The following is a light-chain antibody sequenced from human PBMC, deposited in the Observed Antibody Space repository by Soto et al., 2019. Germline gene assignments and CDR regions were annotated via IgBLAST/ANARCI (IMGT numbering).Light chain of an antibody. CDR2: GAS. V-gene: IGKV3-15*01. Sequence: EVVMTQSPASLSVSPGESAALSCRASQSVGGKLVWYQQKPGQAPRLLIYGASTRATGIPARFSGSGSGTEFTLTISSLQSEDFAVYYCLQYNNWPPLTFGGGTKVEIK. CDR3: LQYNNWPPLT. J-gene: IGKJ4*01. CDR1: QSVGGK.